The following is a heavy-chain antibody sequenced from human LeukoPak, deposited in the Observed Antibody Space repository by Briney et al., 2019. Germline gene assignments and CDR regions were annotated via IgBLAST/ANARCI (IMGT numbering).Heavy chain of an antibody. CDR1: GGSISSSSYY. D-gene: IGHD2-2*02. V-gene: IGHV4-39*01. CDR3: ARHRIVVVPAAIRGGYFDY. J-gene: IGHJ4*02. Sequence: SETLSLTCTVSGGSISSSSYYWGWIRQPPGKGLEWIGSIYYSGSTYYNPSLKSRVTISVDTSKNQFSLKLSSVTAADTAVYYCARHRIVVVPAAIRGGYFDYWGQGTLVTVSS. CDR2: IYYSGST.